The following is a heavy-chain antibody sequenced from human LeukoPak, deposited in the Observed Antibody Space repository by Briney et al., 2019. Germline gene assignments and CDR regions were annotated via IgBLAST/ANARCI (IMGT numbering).Heavy chain of an antibody. J-gene: IGHJ4*02. CDR1: GGSISSGSYY. Sequence: SETLSLTCTVSGGSISSGSYYWSWIRQPAGKGLEWIGRIYTSENTNYNPSLKSRVTMSVDTSKNQFSLKLSSVTAADTAVYYCARHYRGMVRGVIISYFDYWGQGTLVTVSS. CDR2: IYTSENT. V-gene: IGHV4-61*02. CDR3: ARHYRGMVRGVIISYFDY. D-gene: IGHD3-10*01.